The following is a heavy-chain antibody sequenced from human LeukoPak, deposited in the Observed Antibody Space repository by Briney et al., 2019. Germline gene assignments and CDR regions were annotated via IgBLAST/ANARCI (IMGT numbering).Heavy chain of an antibody. J-gene: IGHJ4*02. CDR1: GFTFSSYA. CDR2: ISDRGGST. D-gene: IGHD2/OR15-2a*01. V-gene: IGHV3-23*01. Sequence: GGSLRLSCAASGFTFSSYAISWVRQAPGKGLEWVSAISDRGGSTYYADSVKGRFTISRDNSKNTLYLQMNSLRAEDTAVYYCAKDFFSFGYWGQGTLVTVSS. CDR3: AKDFFSFGY.